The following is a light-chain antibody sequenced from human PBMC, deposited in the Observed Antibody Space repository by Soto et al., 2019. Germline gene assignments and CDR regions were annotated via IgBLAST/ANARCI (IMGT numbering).Light chain of an antibody. CDR1: QGIRND. CDR3: LQEHNYPLT. Sequence: AIQMTQSPSSLSASVGDRVTITCRASQGIRNDLGWYQQKPGKAPQLLIYAASSLQSGVPSRVSGSGSGTDFTLTISSLQPEDGATDDGLQEHNYPLTFGQGTKVDIK. V-gene: IGKV1-6*01. CDR2: AAS. J-gene: IGKJ1*01.